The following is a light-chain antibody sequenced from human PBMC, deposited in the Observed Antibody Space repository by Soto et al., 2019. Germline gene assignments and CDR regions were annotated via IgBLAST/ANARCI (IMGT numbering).Light chain of an antibody. Sequence: EIVLTQSPGTLSLSPGERATLSCRASQSVNNDYLAWYQQKPGQAPRLLIYGESRRATGIPDRFSGSGSGTDFSLTISRLEPEDFAVYYCQQYGSSPRTFGQGTKVEIK. CDR3: QQYGSSPRT. J-gene: IGKJ1*01. V-gene: IGKV3-20*01. CDR2: GES. CDR1: QSVNNDY.